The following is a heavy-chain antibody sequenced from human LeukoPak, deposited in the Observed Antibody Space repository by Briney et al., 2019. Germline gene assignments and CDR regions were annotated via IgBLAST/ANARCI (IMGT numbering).Heavy chain of an antibody. J-gene: IGHJ5*02. CDR2: LYSGGDT. V-gene: IGHV3-53*01. CDR3: ARGGIA. D-gene: IGHD1-14*01. Sequence: GGSLRLSCAASGFAVSNNYMTWVRQAPGKGLEWVSVLYSGGDTYYADSVKGRFTISRDNSKNTLYLQLNTLRAEDTAVYYCARGGIAWGQGTRVTVSS. CDR1: GFAVSNNY.